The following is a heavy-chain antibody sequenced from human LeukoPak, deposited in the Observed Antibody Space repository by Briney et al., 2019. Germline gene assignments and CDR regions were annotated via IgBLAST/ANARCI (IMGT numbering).Heavy chain of an antibody. CDR2: TYYRSKWYN. CDR3: ARAFEGSYYPLDY. Sequence: SQTLSLTCAISGDSVSSNSAAWNWTRQSPSRGLEWLGRTYYRSKWYNDYAVSVKSRITINPDTSKNQFSLQLNSVTPEDTAVYYCARAFEGSYYPLDYWGQGTLVTVSS. V-gene: IGHV6-1*01. J-gene: IGHJ4*02. CDR1: GDSVSSNSAA. D-gene: IGHD3-10*01.